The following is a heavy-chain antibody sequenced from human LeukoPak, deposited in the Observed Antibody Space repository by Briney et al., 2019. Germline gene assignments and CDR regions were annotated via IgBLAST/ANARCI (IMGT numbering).Heavy chain of an antibody. CDR3: AGDQWELYYSDT. J-gene: IGHJ4*02. Sequence: SQTLSLTCTVSGGSISSGDYYWSWIRQPPGKGLEWIGYIYYSGSTYYNPSLKSRVTISVDTSKTQFSLKLNSVTAADTAVYYCAGDQWELYYSDTWGQGTLVTVSS. V-gene: IGHV4-30-4*08. D-gene: IGHD1-26*01. CDR1: GGSISSGDYY. CDR2: IYYSGST.